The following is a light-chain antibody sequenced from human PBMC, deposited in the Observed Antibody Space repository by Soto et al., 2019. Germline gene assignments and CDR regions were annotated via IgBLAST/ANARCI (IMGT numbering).Light chain of an antibody. CDR1: QSISSY. CDR3: QQSYSTPWT. J-gene: IGKJ1*01. Sequence: DIQMTQSPSSLSASVGDRVTITCRASQSISSYLNWYQQKPRKDPKLLIYAASSLQSGVPSRFSGSGSGTDFTLTISSLQPEDVATYYCQQSYSTPWTFGQGTKVEIK. CDR2: AAS. V-gene: IGKV1-39*01.